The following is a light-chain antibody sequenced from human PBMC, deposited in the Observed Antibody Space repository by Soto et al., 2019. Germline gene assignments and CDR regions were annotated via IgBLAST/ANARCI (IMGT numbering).Light chain of an antibody. V-gene: IGKV3-20*01. CDR3: QQYGSSPRT. CDR1: KSFSRSY. J-gene: IGKJ1*01. Sequence: EIVMTQSPATLSVSPGERVTLSCRASKSFSRSYLAWYQQKPGQAPRLLIYGASSRATGIPDRFSGSGSGTDFTLTISRLEPEDFAVYYCQQYGSSPRTFGQGTKVDIK. CDR2: GAS.